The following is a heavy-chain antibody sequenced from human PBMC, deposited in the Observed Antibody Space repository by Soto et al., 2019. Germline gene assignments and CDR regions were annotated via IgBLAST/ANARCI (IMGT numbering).Heavy chain of an antibody. V-gene: IGHV1-69*06. CDR1: GGTFISYS. CDR3: ARDGYGGTFFDP. CDR2: IIPIFGTA. D-gene: IGHD4-17*01. J-gene: IGHJ5*02. Sequence: SVKVSCKASGGTFISYSISWVRQAPGQGLEWMGGIIPIFGTANYAQKFQGRVTITADKSTSTAYMELSSLRSEDTAVYHCARDGYGGTFFDPWGQGTLVTVSS.